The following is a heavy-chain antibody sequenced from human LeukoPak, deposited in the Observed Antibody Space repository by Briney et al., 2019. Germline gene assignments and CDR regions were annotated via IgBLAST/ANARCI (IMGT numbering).Heavy chain of an antibody. CDR1: GFTFSSYS. V-gene: IGHV3-21*01. D-gene: IGHD4-11*01. CDR2: ISSSSSYI. CDR3: ARDRGVTTVVP. J-gene: IGHJ5*02. Sequence: GGSLRLSCAASGFTFSSYSMNWVRQAPGKGLEWVSSISSSSSYIYYADSVKGRFTISRDNAKSSLYLQMNSLRAEDTAVYYCARDRGVTTVVPWGQGTLVTVSS.